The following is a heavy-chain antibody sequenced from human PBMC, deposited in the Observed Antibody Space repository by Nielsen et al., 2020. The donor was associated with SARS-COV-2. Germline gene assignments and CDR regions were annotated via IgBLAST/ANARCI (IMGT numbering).Heavy chain of an antibody. V-gene: IGHV1-46*03. Sequence: WVRQAPGQGLEWMGIINPSGGSTSYAQKFQGRVTMTRDTSTSTVYMELSSLRSEDTAVYYCAKGDYVRGNDPWGQGTLVTVSS. CDR2: INPSGGST. D-gene: IGHD4-17*01. CDR3: AKGDYVRGNDP. J-gene: IGHJ5*02.